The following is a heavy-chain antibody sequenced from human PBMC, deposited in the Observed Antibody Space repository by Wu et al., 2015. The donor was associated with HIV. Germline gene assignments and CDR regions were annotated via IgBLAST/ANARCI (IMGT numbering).Heavy chain of an antibody. CDR2: INPNSGGT. D-gene: IGHD3-22*01. Sequence: QVQLVQSGAEVKKPGASVKVSCKASGYTFTGYYMHWVRQAPGQGLEWMGWINPNSGGTNYAQKFQGRVTMTRDTSISTAYMELSRLRSDDTAVYYCAAAYYDSSGYYYFDYWGQGTLVTVSS. J-gene: IGHJ4*02. CDR3: AAAYYDSSGYYYFDY. CDR1: GYTFTGYY. V-gene: IGHV1-2*02.